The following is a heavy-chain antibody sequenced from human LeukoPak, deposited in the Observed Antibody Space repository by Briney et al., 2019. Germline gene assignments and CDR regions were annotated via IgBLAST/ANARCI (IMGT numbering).Heavy chain of an antibody. CDR1: GFTFSSYS. J-gene: IGHJ4*02. V-gene: IGHV3-21*01. CDR3: ARDLAGSGIDY. Sequence: GGSLRLSCAASGFTFSSYSMNWVRQAPGKGLEWVSSISSSSSYIYYADSVKGRFTISRDNAKNSLYLQMNSLRAEDTAVYYCARDLAGSGIDYWGQGTLVTVSS. CDR2: ISSSSSYI. D-gene: IGHD3-10*01.